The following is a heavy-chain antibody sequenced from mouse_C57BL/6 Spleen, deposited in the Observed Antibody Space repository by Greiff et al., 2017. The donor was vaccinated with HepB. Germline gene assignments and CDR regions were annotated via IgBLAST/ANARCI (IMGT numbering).Heavy chain of an antibody. V-gene: IGHV1-4*01. CDR2: INPSSGYT. Sequence: VQLQESGAELARPGASVKMSCKASGYTFTSYTMHWVKQRPGQGLEWIGYINPSSGYTKYNQKFKDKATLTADKSSSTAYMQLSSLTSEDSAVYYCARFVYGNDYAMDYWSQGTSVTVSS. J-gene: IGHJ4*01. CDR3: ARFVYGNDYAMDY. D-gene: IGHD2-1*01. CDR1: GYTFTSYT.